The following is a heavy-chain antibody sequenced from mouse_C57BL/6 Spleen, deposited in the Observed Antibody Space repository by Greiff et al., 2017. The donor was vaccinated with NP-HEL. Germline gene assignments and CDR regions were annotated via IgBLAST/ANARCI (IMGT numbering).Heavy chain of an antibody. CDR3: ARNSMDY. J-gene: IGHJ4*01. Sequence: EVMLVESGGGLVKPGGSLKLSCAASGFTFSDYGMHWVRQAPEKGLEWVAYISSGSSTIYYADTVKGRFTISRANAKNTLFLQMTSLSSEDTAMYYCARNSMDYWGQGTSVTVSS. CDR1: GFTFSDYG. V-gene: IGHV5-17*01. CDR2: ISSGSSTI.